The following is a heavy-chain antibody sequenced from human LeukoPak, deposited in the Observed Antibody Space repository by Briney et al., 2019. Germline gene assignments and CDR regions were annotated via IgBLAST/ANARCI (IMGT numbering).Heavy chain of an antibody. V-gene: IGHV3-23*01. CDR2: ISGSDGST. Sequence: GGSLRLSCAASGFTFSSYAMSWVRQAPGKGLEWVSAISGSDGSTYYSDSVKGRFTISKDNSKNSLYLQMNSLRAEDTAVYYCAKDPNGDYVGAFDMWGPGTMVTVSS. CDR1: GFTFSSYA. CDR3: AKDPNGDYVGAFDM. J-gene: IGHJ3*02. D-gene: IGHD4-17*01.